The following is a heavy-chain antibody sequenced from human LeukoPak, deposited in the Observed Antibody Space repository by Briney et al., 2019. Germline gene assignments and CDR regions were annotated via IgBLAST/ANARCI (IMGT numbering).Heavy chain of an antibody. Sequence: SETLSLTCSVSGGSVNTYYWSWIRQSAGKGLEWIGRISITEGTNYNPSLKSRVSMSVDASKNQVSLKLGSVTAADTAVYYCARLRRDIDDWYADDCWGQGTLVTVSS. D-gene: IGHD3-9*01. V-gene: IGHV4-4*07. CDR1: GGSVNTYY. CDR2: ISITEGT. CDR3: ARLRRDIDDWYADDC. J-gene: IGHJ4*02.